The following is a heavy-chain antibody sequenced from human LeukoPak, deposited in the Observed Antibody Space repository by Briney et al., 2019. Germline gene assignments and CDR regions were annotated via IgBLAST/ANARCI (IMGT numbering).Heavy chain of an antibody. CDR1: GFTFSSYA. CDR3: AKDRWTGLIVVVPAAIVDY. D-gene: IGHD2-2*02. CDR2: ISGIGGST. Sequence: GGSLRLSCAASGFTFSSYAMSWVRQAPGKGLEWVSAISGIGGSTYYADSVKGRFTISRDNSKNTLYLQMNSLRAEDTAVYYCAKDRWTGLIVVVPAAIVDYWGQGTLVTVSS. V-gene: IGHV3-23*01. J-gene: IGHJ4*02.